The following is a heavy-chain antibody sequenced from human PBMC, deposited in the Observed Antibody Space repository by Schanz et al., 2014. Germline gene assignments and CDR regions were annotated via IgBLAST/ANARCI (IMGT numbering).Heavy chain of an antibody. Sequence: QVQLVQSGVEVKKPGASVKVSCKASGYSFTGYSMNWVRQAPGQGLEWMGRITPTLGKVDYAQKFQGRVTITADISTSTAYMELISLTSEDTAVYYCARDPQYYYGSGRGYWGQGTLVTVST. CDR2: ITPTLGKV. CDR1: GYSFTGYS. D-gene: IGHD3-10*01. J-gene: IGHJ4*02. CDR3: ARDPQYYYGSGRGY. V-gene: IGHV1-69*09.